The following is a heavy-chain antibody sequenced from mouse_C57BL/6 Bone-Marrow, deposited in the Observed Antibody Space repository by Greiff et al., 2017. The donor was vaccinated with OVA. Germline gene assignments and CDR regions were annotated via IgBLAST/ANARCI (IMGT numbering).Heavy chain of an antibody. CDR2: IDPSDSYT. Sequence: QVQLQQPGAELVMPGASVKLSCKASGYTFTSYWMHWVKQRHGQGLEWIGEIDPSDSYTNYNQKFKGKSTLTVDKSSSTAYMQLSSLTSEDSAVYYCARDLDYYAMDYWGQGTSVTVSS. V-gene: IGHV1-69*01. CDR3: ARDLDYYAMDY. CDR1: GYTFTSYW. J-gene: IGHJ4*01.